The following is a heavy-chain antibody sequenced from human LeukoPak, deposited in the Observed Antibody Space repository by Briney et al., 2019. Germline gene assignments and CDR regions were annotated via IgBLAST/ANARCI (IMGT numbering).Heavy chain of an antibody. Sequence: GGSLRLFCAASGFTFSSYEMNWVRQAPGKGLEWVSYISSSGSTIYYADSVKGRFTISRDNAKNSLYLQMNSLRAEDTAVYYCASSYYDFWSGYSLSYYFDYWGQGTLVTVSS. V-gene: IGHV3-48*03. CDR2: ISSSGSTI. CDR1: GFTFSSYE. J-gene: IGHJ4*02. D-gene: IGHD3-3*01. CDR3: ASSYYDFWSGYSLSYYFDY.